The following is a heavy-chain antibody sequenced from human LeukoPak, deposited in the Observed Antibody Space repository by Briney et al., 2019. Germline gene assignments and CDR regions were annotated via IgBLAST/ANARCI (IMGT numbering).Heavy chain of an antibody. V-gene: IGHV1-18*01. Sequence: GASVKVSCKASGYTFTSYGISWVRQAPGQGLEWMGWISAYNGNTNYAQKLQGRVTMTTDTSTSTAYMELRSLRSDDTAVYYCARCSCSSTSCYRFSYYYYYMDVWGKGTTVTVSS. CDR2: ISAYNGNT. J-gene: IGHJ6*03. CDR3: ARCSCSSTSCYRFSYYYYYMDV. D-gene: IGHD2-2*01. CDR1: GYTFTSYG.